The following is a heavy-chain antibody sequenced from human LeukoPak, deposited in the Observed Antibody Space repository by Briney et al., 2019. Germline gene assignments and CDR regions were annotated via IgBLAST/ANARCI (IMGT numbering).Heavy chain of an antibody. D-gene: IGHD3-22*01. Sequence: GGSLRLSCAASEFTFSSYAMSWVRQAPGKGLEWVSGSTGSGGSTYYADSVKGRFTISRDNSKNTLYLQMNSLRAEDTAVYYCAKGRSEDYYESSGYWGQGTLVTVSS. CDR1: EFTFSSYA. CDR3: AKGRSEDYYESSGY. CDR2: STGSGGST. V-gene: IGHV3-23*01. J-gene: IGHJ4*02.